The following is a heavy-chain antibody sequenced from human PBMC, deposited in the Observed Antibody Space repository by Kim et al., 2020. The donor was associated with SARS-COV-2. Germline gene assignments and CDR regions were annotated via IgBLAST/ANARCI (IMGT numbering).Heavy chain of an antibody. CDR2: ISSNGGST. D-gene: IGHD3-9*01. J-gene: IGHJ4*02. CDR3: VKDLPGYFDWLSLDY. V-gene: IGHV3-64D*06. CDR1: GFTFSSYA. Sequence: GGSLRLSCSASGFTFSSYAMHWVRQAPGKGLEYVSAISSNGGSTYYADSVKGRFTISRDNSKNTLYLQMSSLRAEDTAVYYCVKDLPGYFDWLSLDYWGQGTLVTVSS.